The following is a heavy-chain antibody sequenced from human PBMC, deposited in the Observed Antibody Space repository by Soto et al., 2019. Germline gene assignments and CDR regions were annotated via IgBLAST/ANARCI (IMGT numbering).Heavy chain of an antibody. CDR2: IYYSGST. D-gene: IGHD5-12*01. V-gene: IGHV4-31*03. CDR3: ARGTTDGGYDLGFDY. J-gene: IGHJ4*02. CDR1: GGSISSGGYY. Sequence: QVQLQESGPGLVKPSQTLSLTCTVSGGSISSGGYYWSWIHQHPGQGLEWIGYIYYSGSTYYNPSLKSRVTISVDTSKVQFSLRLSSVTAADTAVYYCARGTTDGGYDLGFDYWGQGTLVTVSS.